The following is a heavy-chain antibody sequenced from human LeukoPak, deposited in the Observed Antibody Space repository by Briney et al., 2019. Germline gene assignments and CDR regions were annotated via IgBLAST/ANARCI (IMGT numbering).Heavy chain of an antibody. CDR1: GGSISSYY. Sequence: TSETLSLTCTASGGSISSYYWSWIRQPPGKGLEWIGYIYYSGSTNYNPSLKSRVTISVDTSKNQFSLKLSSVTAADTAVYYCARHGMLSSSWYSTSGAFDIWGQGTMVTVSS. J-gene: IGHJ3*02. V-gene: IGHV4-59*08. D-gene: IGHD6-13*01. CDR2: IYYSGST. CDR3: ARHGMLSSSWYSTSGAFDI.